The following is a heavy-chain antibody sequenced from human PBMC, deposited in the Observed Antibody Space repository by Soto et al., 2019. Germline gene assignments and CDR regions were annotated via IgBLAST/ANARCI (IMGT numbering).Heavy chain of an antibody. Sequence: GASVKVSCKASGYLFTSYGISWVRQAPGQGLEWMGWISAYNGNTNYAQKLQGRVTMTTDTSTSTAYMELRSLRSDDTAVSSCARTPVAPPLTAAAELNPWGEGTLV. V-gene: IGHV1-18*01. J-gene: IGHJ5*02. CDR1: GYLFTSYG. CDR3: ARTPVAPPLTAAAELNP. CDR2: ISAYNGNT. D-gene: IGHD6-13*01.